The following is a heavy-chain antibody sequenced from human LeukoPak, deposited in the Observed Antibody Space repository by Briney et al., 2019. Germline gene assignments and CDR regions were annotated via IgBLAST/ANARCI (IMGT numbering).Heavy chain of an antibody. J-gene: IGHJ4*02. CDR1: GGSISSDY. CDR2: IYYSGST. Sequence: SETLSLTCTASGGSISSDYWSWIRQPPGKGLEWIGLIYYSGSTNYNPSLKSRVTISVDTSKNQFSLKLRSVTAADTAMYYCARLWSGYRPPDYWGQGTLVTVSS. V-gene: IGHV4-59*08. D-gene: IGHD3-3*01. CDR3: ARLWSGYRPPDY.